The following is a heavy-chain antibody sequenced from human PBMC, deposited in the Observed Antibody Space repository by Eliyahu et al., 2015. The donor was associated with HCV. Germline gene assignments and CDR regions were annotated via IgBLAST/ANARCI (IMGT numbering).Heavy chain of an antibody. CDR3: ARAAVTTPSGDY. CDR1: GFTFSDYY. V-gene: IGHV3-11*04. J-gene: IGHJ4*02. D-gene: IGHD6-19*01. CDR2: ISSAGSTI. Sequence: QVQLVESGGDLVKPGGSLRLSCAASGFTFSDYYMSWMRQAPGKGLEWISFISSAGSTIYYAASVRGRFTISRDNAKNSLFLEMNSLRVEDTAIYYCARAAVTTPSGDYWGQGTLVTVSS.